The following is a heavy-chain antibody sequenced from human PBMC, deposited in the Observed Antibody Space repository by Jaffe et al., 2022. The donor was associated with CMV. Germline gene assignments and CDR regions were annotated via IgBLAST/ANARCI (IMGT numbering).Heavy chain of an antibody. D-gene: IGHD6-13*01. CDR1: GDSITSSSHY. Sequence: QLQLQESGPGVVKPAETLSLTCIVSGDSITSSSHYWVWIRQPPGKGLEWIGSIFHTGTTHYTPSFKSRVSISIDTSKNQFSLKLDSVTAADTAVYYCLRRAAANYYYYGMDVWGQGTAITVSS. CDR3: LRRAAANYYYYGMDV. V-gene: IGHV4-39*01. CDR2: IFHTGTT. J-gene: IGHJ6*02.